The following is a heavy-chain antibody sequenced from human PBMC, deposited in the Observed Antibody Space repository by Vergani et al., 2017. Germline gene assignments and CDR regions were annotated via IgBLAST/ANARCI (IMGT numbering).Heavy chain of an antibody. CDR3: ARVSRAFDY. CDR1: GGSFSGYY. V-gene: IGHV4-34*01. CDR2: INHSGST. J-gene: IGHJ4*02. Sequence: QVQLQQWGAGLLKPSETLSLTCAVYGGSFSGYYWSWFRQPPGKGLEWIGEINHSGSTNYNPSLKSRVTISVDTSKNQFSLKLRSVTAADTAVYYCARVSRAFDYWGQGTLVTVSS. D-gene: IGHD6-13*01.